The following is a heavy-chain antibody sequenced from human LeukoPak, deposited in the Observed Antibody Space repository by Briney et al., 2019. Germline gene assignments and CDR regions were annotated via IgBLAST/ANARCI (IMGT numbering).Heavy chain of an antibody. CDR1: GFTFSSYG. Sequence: GGSLRLSCAASGFTFSSYGMHWVRQAPGKGLEWVAVISYDGSNKYYADSVKGRFTISRDNSKNTLYLQMNSLRAEDTAVYYCAKDFWAPFDYWGQGTLVTVSS. J-gene: IGHJ4*02. D-gene: IGHD3-3*01. CDR2: ISYDGSNK. CDR3: AKDFWAPFDY. V-gene: IGHV3-30*18.